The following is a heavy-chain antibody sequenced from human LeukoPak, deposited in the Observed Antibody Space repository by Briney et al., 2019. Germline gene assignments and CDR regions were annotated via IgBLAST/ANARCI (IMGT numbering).Heavy chain of an antibody. J-gene: IGHJ4*02. Sequence: SETLSLTCTVSGGSITTYYWNWVRQPPGKGLEWIGHSYYSGDTNYNPSLKSRVTMSVDTSKNQFSLKLSSVTAADTAVYYCARDHPYSSGPEFDYWGQGTLVTVSS. V-gene: IGHV4-59*12. CDR3: ARDHPYSSGPEFDY. CDR2: SYYSGDT. D-gene: IGHD6-19*01. CDR1: GGSITTYY.